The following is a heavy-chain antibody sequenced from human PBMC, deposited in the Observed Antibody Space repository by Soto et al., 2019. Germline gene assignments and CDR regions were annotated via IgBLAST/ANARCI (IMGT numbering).Heavy chain of an antibody. J-gene: IGHJ4*02. CDR3: ARKPKRSGNDFDY. Sequence: ASVTVSCQAAGYAFTSYGISWVRQAPGQGLEWMGWISAYNGNTNYAQKLQGRVTMTTDTSTSTAYMELRSLRSDDTAVYYCARKPKRSGNDFDYWGQGTLVTVSS. CDR2: ISAYNGNT. D-gene: IGHD3-10*01. V-gene: IGHV1-18*01. CDR1: GYAFTSYG.